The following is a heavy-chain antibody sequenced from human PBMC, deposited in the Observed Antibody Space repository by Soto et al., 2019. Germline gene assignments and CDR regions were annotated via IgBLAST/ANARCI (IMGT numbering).Heavy chain of an antibody. CDR3: VRGGIAGNWFDS. CDR2: IYYSGNT. J-gene: IGHJ5*01. CDR1: GGSITSSSYY. D-gene: IGHD6-13*01. V-gene: IGHV4-39*01. Sequence: SETLSLTCTVSGGSITSSSYYWGWIRQPPGKGLEWIGSIYYSGNTYYTPSLKSRVTISVDTSKNQFSLKLSSVTAADTAVYYCVRGGIAGNWFDSWGQGTLVTVSS.